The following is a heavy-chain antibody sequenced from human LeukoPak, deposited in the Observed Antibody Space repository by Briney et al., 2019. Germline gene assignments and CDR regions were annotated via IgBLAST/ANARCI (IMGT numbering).Heavy chain of an antibody. J-gene: IGHJ4*02. CDR1: GFTFSDYY. Sequence: GGSLRLSCAASGFTFSDYYMSWIRQAPGKGLEWVSYISSSGSTIYYADSVKGRFTIPRDNAKNSLYLQMNSLRAEDTAVYYCARDDYGDYDLTAYWGQGTLVTVSS. D-gene: IGHD4-17*01. V-gene: IGHV3-11*01. CDR2: ISSSGSTI. CDR3: ARDDYGDYDLTAY.